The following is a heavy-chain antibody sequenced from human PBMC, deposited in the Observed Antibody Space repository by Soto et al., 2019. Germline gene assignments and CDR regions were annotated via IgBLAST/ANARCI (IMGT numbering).Heavy chain of an antibody. D-gene: IGHD4-4*01. J-gene: IGHJ6*02. CDR2: ISAYNGNT. Sequence: ASVKVSCKASGYTFTSYGISWARQAPGQGLEWMGWISAYNGNTNYAQKLQGRVTMTTDTSTSTAYMELRSLRSDDTAVSSCASGSSNYMWYYYYGMDVWGQGTTVTVSS. V-gene: IGHV1-18*01. CDR3: ASGSSNYMWYYYYGMDV. CDR1: GYTFTSYG.